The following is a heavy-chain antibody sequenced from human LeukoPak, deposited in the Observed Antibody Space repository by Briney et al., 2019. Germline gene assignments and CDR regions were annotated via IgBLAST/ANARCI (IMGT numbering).Heavy chain of an antibody. CDR1: GDSISSGSYY. V-gene: IGHV4-61*02. Sequence: KPSETLSLTCTVSGDSISSGSYYWSWIRQPAGKGLEWIGRIYRSGRTNYNPSLKSRVTISVDTSKNQFSLRLSSVTAADTAVYYCAKGGGYEAQYYYYYLDVWGKGTTVTISS. CDR3: AKGGGYEAQYYYYYLDV. D-gene: IGHD5-12*01. CDR2: IYRSGRT. J-gene: IGHJ6*03.